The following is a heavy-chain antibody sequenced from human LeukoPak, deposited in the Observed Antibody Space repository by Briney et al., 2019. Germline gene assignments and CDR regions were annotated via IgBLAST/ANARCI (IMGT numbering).Heavy chain of an antibody. CDR1: GGPFSGYF. V-gene: IGHV4-34*01. D-gene: IGHD3-10*01. J-gene: IGHJ4*02. Sequence: SETLFLTCAVSGGPFSGYFWSWIRQSSGKGLEWIGEIHNSGTTNYNPSLNSRVTISEDTSKNQFYLNLSSVTAADTAVYYCARRYYYNLGSFPFDFWGQGTLVTVSS. CDR2: IHNSGTT. CDR3: ARRYYYNLGSFPFDF.